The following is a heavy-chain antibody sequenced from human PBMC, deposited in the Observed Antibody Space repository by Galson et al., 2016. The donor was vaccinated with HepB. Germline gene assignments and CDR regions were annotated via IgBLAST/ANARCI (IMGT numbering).Heavy chain of an antibody. V-gene: IGHV3-30-3*01. CDR1: GFTFSTYA. J-gene: IGHJ4*02. D-gene: IGHD5-12*01. CDR3: ARDYSDYGYDYFDY. CDR2: ISDDGGNK. Sequence: SLRLSCAASGFTFSTYAMHWVRQTPGKGLEWVALISDDGGNKYYADSVKGRFLISRDNSKNTLYLQMNSMRADDTAVYYCARDYSDYGYDYFDYGGQGPLVTVSS.